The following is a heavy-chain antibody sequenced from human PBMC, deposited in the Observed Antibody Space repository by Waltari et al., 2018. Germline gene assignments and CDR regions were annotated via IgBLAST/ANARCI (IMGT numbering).Heavy chain of an antibody. J-gene: IGHJ4*02. V-gene: IGHV4-38-2*01. CDR2: IYHSGST. CDR1: GYSISSGYY. Sequence: QVQLQESGPGLVKPSETLSLTCAVSGYSISSGYYWGWIRQPPGKGLAWIGSIYHSGSTYYNPSLKSRVTISVDTSKNQFSLKLSSVTAADTAVYYCARLSGSYYGTKPFDYWGQGTLVTVSS. D-gene: IGHD1-26*01. CDR3: ARLSGSYYGTKPFDY.